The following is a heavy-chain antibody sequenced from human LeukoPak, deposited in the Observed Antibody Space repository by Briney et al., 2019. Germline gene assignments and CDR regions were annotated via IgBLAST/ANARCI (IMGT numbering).Heavy chain of an antibody. D-gene: IGHD3-10*01. CDR2: TNPNSGGT. CDR1: GYTFTGYY. J-gene: IGHJ4*02. V-gene: IGHV1-2*02. CDR3: ARDSGERGSGSYLIAY. Sequence: ASVKVSCKASGYTFTGYYMHWVRQAPGQGLEWMGWTNPNSGGTNYAQQFQGRVTMTRYTSISTAYMELSRLRSDDTAVYYCARDSGERGSGSYLIAYWGQGTLVTVSS.